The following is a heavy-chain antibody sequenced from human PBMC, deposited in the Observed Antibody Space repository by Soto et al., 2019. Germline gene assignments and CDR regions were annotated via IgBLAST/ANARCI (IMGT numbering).Heavy chain of an antibody. D-gene: IGHD1-1*01. CDR3: AKDLGWNTCDY. J-gene: IGHJ4*02. CDR2: INQDGSVQ. CDR1: GFAFSGSW. V-gene: IGHV3-7*01. Sequence: EVQLVESGGDLVQPGGSLRLSCAASGFAFSGSWMEWFRQAPGEGLEWVANINQDGSVQYYADSMKGRFTISRDNAKNSLYLQMYSLRVEDTAVYYCAKDLGWNTCDYWGQGTLVTVSS.